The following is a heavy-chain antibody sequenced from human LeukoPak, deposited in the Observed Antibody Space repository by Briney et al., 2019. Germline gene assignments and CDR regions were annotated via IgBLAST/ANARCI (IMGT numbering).Heavy chain of an antibody. D-gene: IGHD1-26*01. CDR2: IIPIFGTA. CDR1: GGTFSSYA. J-gene: IGHJ5*02. Sequence: ASVKVSCKASGGTFSSYAISWVRQAPGQGLEWMGGIIPIFGTANYAQKFQGRVTITADESTSTAYMELSSLRPEDTAVYYCARDFTELGIDPWGQGTLVTVSS. CDR3: ARDFTELGIDP. V-gene: IGHV1-69*13.